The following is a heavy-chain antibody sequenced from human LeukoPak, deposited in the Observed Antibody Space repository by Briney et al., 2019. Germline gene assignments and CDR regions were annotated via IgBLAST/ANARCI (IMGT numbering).Heavy chain of an antibody. Sequence: SETLSLTCTVSGGSISSYYWSWIRQPPGKGLEWIGEINHSGSTDYNPSLKSRVTISIDTSKNQFSLKLSSVTAADTAVYYCARRGYTYGYQGYYYYYMDVWDKGTTVTVS. CDR1: GGSISSYY. CDR3: ARRGYTYGYQGYYYYYMDV. CDR2: INHSGST. J-gene: IGHJ6*03. D-gene: IGHD5-18*01. V-gene: IGHV4-34*01.